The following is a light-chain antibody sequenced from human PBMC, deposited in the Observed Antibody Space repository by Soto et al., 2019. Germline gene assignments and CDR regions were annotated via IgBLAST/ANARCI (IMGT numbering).Light chain of an antibody. Sequence: EIVLTQSPGTLSLSPGERATLSCRASQSVSSNNLAWYHQKPGQTPRLLIYGVSSRATGIPDRFSGSGSRTDFTLTISRLEPEDFAVYYCQQYDNSITFGQGTRLEIE. V-gene: IGKV3-20*01. J-gene: IGKJ5*01. CDR3: QQYDNSIT. CDR2: GVS. CDR1: QSVSSNN.